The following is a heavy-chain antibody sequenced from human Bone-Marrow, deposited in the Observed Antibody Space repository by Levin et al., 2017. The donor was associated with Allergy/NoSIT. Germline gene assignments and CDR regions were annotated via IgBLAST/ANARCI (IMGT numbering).Heavy chain of an antibody. CDR1: GFSFSSYW. Sequence: PGGSLRLSCAASGFSFSSYWMSWVRQAPGKGLEWVANIKQDGSEKYYVDSVRGRFTISRDNAKNSLFLQMNSLRVEDTAVYYCARDQPSSSSYVRTPFDYWGQGTLVTVSS. CDR2: IKQDGSEK. J-gene: IGHJ4*02. D-gene: IGHD6-13*01. CDR3: ARDQPSSSSYVRTPFDY. V-gene: IGHV3-7*04.